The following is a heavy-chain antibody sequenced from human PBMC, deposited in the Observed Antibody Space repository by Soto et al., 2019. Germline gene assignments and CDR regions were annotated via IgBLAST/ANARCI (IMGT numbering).Heavy chain of an antibody. CDR3: ARVLPHPFWSDT. J-gene: IGHJ5*02. V-gene: IGHV4-59*01. Sequence: PSETLSLTCTVSGGSISSYYWSWIRQPPGKGLEWIGYIYYSGSTNYNPSLKSRVTISVDTSKNQFSLKLSSVTAADTAVYYCARVLPHPFWSDTWGQATLVTVSS. CDR1: GGSISSYY. CDR2: IYYSGST.